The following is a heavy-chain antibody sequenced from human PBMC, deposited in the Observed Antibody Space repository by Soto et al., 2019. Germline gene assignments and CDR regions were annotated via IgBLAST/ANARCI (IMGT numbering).Heavy chain of an antibody. CDR3: ATDYYDSSGTNDAFDI. CDR1: GYTFTSYG. J-gene: IGHJ3*02. CDR2: ISAYNGNT. Sequence: ASVKVSCKASGYTFTSYGISWVRQAPGQGLEWIGWISAYNGNTNYAQKLQGRVTISADKSISTAYLQWSSMKASETAMYYCATDYYDSSGTNDAFDIWGQGTMVNVS. D-gene: IGHD3-22*01. V-gene: IGHV1-18*04.